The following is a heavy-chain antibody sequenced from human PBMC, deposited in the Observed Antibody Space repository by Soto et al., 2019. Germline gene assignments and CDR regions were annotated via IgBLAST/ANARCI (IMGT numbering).Heavy chain of an antibody. CDR2: IYYSGST. J-gene: IGHJ6*02. V-gene: IGHV4-59*01. Sequence: SETLSLTCTVSGGSISSYYWSWIRQPPGKGLEWIGYIYYSGSTNYNPSLKSRVTISVDTSKNQFSLKLSSVTAADTAVYYCARVDTAMVDSPYYYYGMDVWGQGTAVTVSS. D-gene: IGHD5-18*01. CDR3: ARVDTAMVDSPYYYYGMDV. CDR1: GGSISSYY.